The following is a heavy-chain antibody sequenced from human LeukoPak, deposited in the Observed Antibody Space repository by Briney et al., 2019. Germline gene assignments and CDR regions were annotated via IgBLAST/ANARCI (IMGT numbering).Heavy chain of an antibody. CDR1: GFTFSSYG. Sequence: PGGSLRLSCAASGFTFSSYGMHWVRQAPGKGLEWVAFIRYDGSNKYYADSVKGRFTISRDNSKNTLYLQMNSLRAEDTAVYYCAKDLGLWSDYYMDVWGKGTTVTISS. J-gene: IGHJ6*03. CDR3: AKDLGLWSDYYMDV. D-gene: IGHD3-10*01. CDR2: IRYDGSNK. V-gene: IGHV3-30*02.